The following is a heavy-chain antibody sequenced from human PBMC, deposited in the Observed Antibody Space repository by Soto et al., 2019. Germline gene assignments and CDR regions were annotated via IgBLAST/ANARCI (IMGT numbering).Heavy chain of an antibody. CDR2: ISSSASYI. CDR1: GFTFSRCD. V-gene: IGHV3-21*04. Sequence: SGGSLRLSCATSGFTFSRCDMNWVRQAPGKGLEWVSFISSSASYIYYADSVKGRFTISRDNSKKSLYLQMNSLRAEDTAVYYCAKVRSTTIFDVVSLFDYWGQGTLVTVSS. J-gene: IGHJ4*02. CDR3: AKVRSTTIFDVVSLFDY. D-gene: IGHD3-3*01.